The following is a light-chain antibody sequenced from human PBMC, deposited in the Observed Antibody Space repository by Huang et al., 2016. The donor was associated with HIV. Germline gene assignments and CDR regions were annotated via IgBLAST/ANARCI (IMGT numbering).Light chain of an antibody. CDR2: AAS. CDR1: QRISSY. Sequence: DIQMTQSPSSLSASVGDRVTITCRASQRISSYLHWYQQKPGKAPKVLIYAASSLQSGVPSRFSGSGSGTDFTLTISSLQPEDFATYYCQQSYSTPRTFGQGTKVEIK. CDR3: QQSYSTPRT. J-gene: IGKJ1*01. V-gene: IGKV1-39*01.